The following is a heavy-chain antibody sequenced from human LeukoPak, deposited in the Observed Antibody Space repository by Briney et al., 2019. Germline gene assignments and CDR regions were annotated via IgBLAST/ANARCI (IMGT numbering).Heavy chain of an antibody. J-gene: IGHJ6*02. Sequence: GGSLRLSCAASGFTFTSYWMHWVRQAPGKGLVWVSRVNSDGSSTTYADSVKGRFTISRDNAKNTLYLQTNSLRAEDTAVYYCARGRYYGMDVWGQGTTVTVSS. V-gene: IGHV3-74*01. CDR3: ARGRYYGMDV. CDR1: GFTFTSYW. CDR2: VNSDGSST.